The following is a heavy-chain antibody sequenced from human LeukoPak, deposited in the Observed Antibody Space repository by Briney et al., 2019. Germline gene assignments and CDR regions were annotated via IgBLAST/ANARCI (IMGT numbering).Heavy chain of an antibody. CDR1: GFTFSSYA. CDR3: AKGNSRYYYGSAEGDY. D-gene: IGHD3-10*01. J-gene: IGHJ4*01. Sequence: GGSLRLSCAASGFTFSSYAMSWVRQAPGKGLEWVSAISGSGGSTYYADSVKGRFTISRDNSKNTLYLQMNSLRAEDTAVYYCAKGNSRYYYGSAEGDYWGHGTLVTVSS. V-gene: IGHV3-23*01. CDR2: ISGSGGST.